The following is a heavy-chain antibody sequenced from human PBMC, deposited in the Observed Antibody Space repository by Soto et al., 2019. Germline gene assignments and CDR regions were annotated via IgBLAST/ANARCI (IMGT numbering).Heavy chain of an antibody. D-gene: IGHD2-2*01. Sequence: GASVKVSCKASGYTFTGYYMHWVRQAPGQGLEWMGWINPNSGGTNYAQKFQGRVTMTRDTSISTAYMELSRLRSDDTAVYYCAREKTTLGYCSSTSCYLLGYYYYGMEVWGQGTTVSVSS. CDR1: GYTFTGYY. V-gene: IGHV1-2*02. J-gene: IGHJ6*01. CDR2: INPNSGGT. CDR3: AREKTTLGYCSSTSCYLLGYYYYGMEV.